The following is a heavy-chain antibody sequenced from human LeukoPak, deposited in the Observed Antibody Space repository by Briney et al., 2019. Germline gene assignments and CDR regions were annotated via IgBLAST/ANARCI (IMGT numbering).Heavy chain of an antibody. CDR1: GYTFTSYY. J-gene: IGHJ4*02. Sequence: WASVKVSCKASGYTFTSYYMHWVRQAPGQGLEWTGWINPNSGGTNYAQKFQGRVTMTRDTSISTAYMELSRLRSDDTAVYYCARGTLLRYFDWLLPDSDIDYWGQGTLVTVSS. D-gene: IGHD3-9*01. V-gene: IGHV1-2*02. CDR3: ARGTLLRYFDWLLPDSDIDY. CDR2: INPNSGGT.